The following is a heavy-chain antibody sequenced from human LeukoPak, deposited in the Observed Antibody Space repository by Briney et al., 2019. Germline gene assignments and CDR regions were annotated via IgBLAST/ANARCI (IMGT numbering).Heavy chain of an antibody. CDR1: GYTFTSYD. V-gene: IGHV1-69*05. D-gene: IGHD6-6*01. J-gene: IGHJ6*03. CDR3: ARGIAARPWEYYYYMDV. Sequence: GATVKVSCKASGYTFTSYDINWVRQAPGQGLEWMGGIIPIFGTANYAQKFQGRVTITTDESTSTAYMELSSLRSEDTAVYYCARGIAARPWEYYYYMDVWGKGTTVTVSS. CDR2: IIPIFGTA.